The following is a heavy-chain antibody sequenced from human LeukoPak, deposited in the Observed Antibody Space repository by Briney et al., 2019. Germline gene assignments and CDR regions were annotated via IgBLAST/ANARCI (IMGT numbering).Heavy chain of an antibody. CDR3: ARHGIPTYYDILTGYYQEYYFDY. D-gene: IGHD3-9*01. Sequence: SETLSLTCTVSGGSISSYYWSWIRQPPGKGLEWIGYIYYSGSTNYNPSLKSRVTISVDTSKNQFSLKLSSVTAADTAVYYCARHGIPTYYDILTGYYQEYYFDYWGQGTLVTVSS. V-gene: IGHV4-59*08. CDR2: IYYSGST. J-gene: IGHJ4*02. CDR1: GGSISSYY.